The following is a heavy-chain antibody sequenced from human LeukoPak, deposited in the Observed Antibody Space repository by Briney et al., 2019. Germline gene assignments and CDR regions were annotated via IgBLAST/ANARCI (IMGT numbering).Heavy chain of an antibody. D-gene: IGHD2-15*01. V-gene: IGHV3-64D*09. CDR3: VRGYSFGPYGMDV. J-gene: IGHJ6*02. Sequence: GGSLRLSCSASGFPFSSYAMHWVRQAPGKGLEYVSAISNSGGSTYYADSVKGRFTISRDNSKNTLYPQMSSLRAEDTAVYFCVRGYSFGPYGMDVWGQGTTVTVSS. CDR2: ISNSGGST. CDR1: GFPFSSYA.